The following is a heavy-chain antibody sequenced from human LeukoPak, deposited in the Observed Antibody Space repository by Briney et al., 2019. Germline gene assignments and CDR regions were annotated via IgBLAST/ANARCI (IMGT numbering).Heavy chain of an antibody. CDR1: GGSISSYY. CDR2: IYTSGST. V-gene: IGHV4-4*07. CDR3: ARDVRYYDSSGYYSDAFDI. D-gene: IGHD3-22*01. Sequence: SETLSLTCTVSGGSISSYYWSWIRQPAGKGLDWIGRIYTSGSTNYNPSLKSRVTMSVDTSKNQFSLKMSSVTAADTAVYYCARDVRYYDSSGYYSDAFDIWGQGTMVTVSS. J-gene: IGHJ3*02.